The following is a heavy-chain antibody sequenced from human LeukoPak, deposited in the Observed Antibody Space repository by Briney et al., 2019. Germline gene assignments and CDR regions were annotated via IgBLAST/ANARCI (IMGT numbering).Heavy chain of an antibody. CDR2: ISGSGGNT. D-gene: IGHD3-10*01. J-gene: IGHJ4*02. CDR1: GFIFTNYA. V-gene: IGHV3-23*01. Sequence: GGSLRLSCAASGFIFTNYAMTWVRQAPGKGLEWVSAISGSGGNTYYADSVKGRFTISRDNSKNTLYLQMNSLRAEDTAIYYCAKWPERGIPNFDCCGQGALVTVSS. CDR3: AKWPERGIPNFDC.